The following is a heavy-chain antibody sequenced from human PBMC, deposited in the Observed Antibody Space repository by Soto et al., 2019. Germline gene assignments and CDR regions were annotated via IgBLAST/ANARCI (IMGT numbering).Heavy chain of an antibody. V-gene: IGHV1-69*12. CDR1: GGTFSSYT. D-gene: IGHD3-10*01. J-gene: IGHJ6*02. CDR2: IIPIFGTA. Sequence: QVQLVQSGAEVKKPGSSVKVSCKASGGTFSSYTITWVRQAPGQGLEWMGGIIPIFGTANYAQKFQGRVTITADESTSTAYMELSSLRSEDPAVYYCAREGGSGSYRSYAMDVWGQGTTVTVSS. CDR3: AREGGSGSYRSYAMDV.